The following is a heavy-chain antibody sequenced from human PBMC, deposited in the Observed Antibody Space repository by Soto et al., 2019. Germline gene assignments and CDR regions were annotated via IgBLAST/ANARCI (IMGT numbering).Heavy chain of an antibody. CDR3: AKDFAYYYDSSGYGAGLDY. CDR1: GFDFSSYG. D-gene: IGHD3-22*01. CDR2: IWYNGTNK. Sequence: GSLRLSCAASGFDFSSYGMHWVRQAPGKGLEWVAVIWYNGTNKYYADSVKGRFTIARDNSKNTLYLQMNSLRAEDTAVYYCAKDFAYYYDSSGYGAGLDYWGQGTLVTVSS. J-gene: IGHJ4*02. V-gene: IGHV3-30*02.